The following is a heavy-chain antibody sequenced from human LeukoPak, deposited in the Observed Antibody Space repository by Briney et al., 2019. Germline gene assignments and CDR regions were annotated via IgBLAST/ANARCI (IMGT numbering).Heavy chain of an antibody. CDR3: ARQFQGGWGLYYYMDV. Sequence: GESLKISCKGSGYSFTSYWISWVRQMPGKGREWIGIIYPGDSDTRYSPSLQGQVTISAAKSISTAYLQWSSLKASDTAMYYCARQFQGGWGLYYYMDVWGKGTTVTVSS. J-gene: IGHJ6*03. V-gene: IGHV5-51*01. CDR2: IYPGDSDT. D-gene: IGHD3-16*01. CDR1: GYSFTSYW.